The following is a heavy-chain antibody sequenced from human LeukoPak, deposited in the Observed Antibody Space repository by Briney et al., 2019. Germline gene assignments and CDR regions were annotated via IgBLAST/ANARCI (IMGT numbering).Heavy chain of an antibody. CDR3: ARDLEMATIGLSGGGEPVNFDY. V-gene: IGHV3-21*01. Sequence: PGGSLRLSCAASGFTFSSYSMNWVRQAPGKGLEWVSSISSSSSYIYYADSVKGRFTISRDNAKNSLYLQMNSLRAEDTAVYYCARDLEMATIGLSGGGEPVNFDYWGQGTLVTVSS. J-gene: IGHJ4*02. CDR1: GFTFSSYS. D-gene: IGHD5-24*01. CDR2: ISSSSSYI.